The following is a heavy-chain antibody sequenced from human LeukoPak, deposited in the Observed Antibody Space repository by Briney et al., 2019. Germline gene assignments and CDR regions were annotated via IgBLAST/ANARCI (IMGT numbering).Heavy chain of an antibody. V-gene: IGHV4-61*02. D-gene: IGHD6-19*01. CDR1: GGSISSGSYY. J-gene: IGHJ4*02. Sequence: SETLSLTCTVSGGSISSGSYYWSWIRQPAGKGLEWIGRIYTSGSTNYNPSLKSRVTISVDTSKNQFSLKLSSVTAADTAVYYCARSVAVTGQFDFWGQGTLVTVSS. CDR2: IYTSGST. CDR3: ARSVAVTGQFDF.